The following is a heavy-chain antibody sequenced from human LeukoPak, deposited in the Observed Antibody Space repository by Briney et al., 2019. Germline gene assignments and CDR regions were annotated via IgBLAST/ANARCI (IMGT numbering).Heavy chain of an antibody. Sequence: GGSLRLSCAVPGFTSGFTFSSRWMHWVRQAPGKGLVWVSLVKSDGNTNYADSVKGRFTVSRDNAKNTLYLQMNNLRVEDTALYFCHPLGYTTNWGQGTLVTVSS. D-gene: IGHD6-13*01. CDR1: GFTFSSRW. CDR2: VKSDGNT. J-gene: IGHJ4*02. CDR3: HPLGYTTN. V-gene: IGHV3-74*01.